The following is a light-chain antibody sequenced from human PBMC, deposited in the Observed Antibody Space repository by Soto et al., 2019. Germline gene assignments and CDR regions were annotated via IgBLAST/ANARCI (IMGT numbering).Light chain of an antibody. J-gene: IGKJ1*01. CDR1: QSLSSNY. CDR3: QQYGSSPKT. Sequence: NVLTQSPGTLSLSPGERATLSCRASQSLSSNYLAWYQQKPGQAPRLLIYDASSRATGIPDRFSGGGSGTDFTLTISRLEPEDSAVYYCQQYGSSPKTFGQGTKVDI. V-gene: IGKV3-20*01. CDR2: DAS.